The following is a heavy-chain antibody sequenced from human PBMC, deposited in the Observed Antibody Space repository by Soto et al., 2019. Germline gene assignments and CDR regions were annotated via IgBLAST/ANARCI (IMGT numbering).Heavy chain of an antibody. CDR2: ISGSGGST. Sequence: GGSLRLSCAASGFTFSSYAMSWVRQAPGKGLEWVSAISGSGGSTYYADSVKGRFTISRDNSKNTLYLQMNSLSAEDTAVYDCEKDQWDRSIPVVIDYWGQGTLVTVSS. V-gene: IGHV3-23*01. D-gene: IGHD1-26*01. CDR1: GFTFSSYA. J-gene: IGHJ4*02. CDR3: EKDQWDRSIPVVIDY.